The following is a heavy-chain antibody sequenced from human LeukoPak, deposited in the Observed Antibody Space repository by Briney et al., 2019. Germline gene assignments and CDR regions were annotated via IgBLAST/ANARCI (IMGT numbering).Heavy chain of an antibody. D-gene: IGHD3-22*01. CDR2: VRTKAYGGTT. Sequence: PGGSLRLSCTASGFSFGDYAMSWVRQAPGKGLEWLGFVRTKAYGGTTEYAASVKGRFTISRDDSKSIAYLQMNSLKTEHTAVYYCTRVDSSGYYNPTDYWGQGTLVTVSS. CDR1: GFSFGDYA. CDR3: TRVDSSGYYNPTDY. J-gene: IGHJ4*02. V-gene: IGHV3-49*04.